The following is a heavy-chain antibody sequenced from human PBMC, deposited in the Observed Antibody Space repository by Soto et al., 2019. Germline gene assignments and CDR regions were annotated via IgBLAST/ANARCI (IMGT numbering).Heavy chain of an antibody. D-gene: IGHD3-10*01. CDR2: ISSGSSYI. CDR3: ARSSGGSGKLWNYYGMDV. CDR1: GFTFSSYS. V-gene: IGHV3-21*06. J-gene: IGHJ6*02. Sequence: PGGSLRLSCAASGFTFSSYSMNWVRQAPGKGLEWVSSISSGSSYIYYADSVKGRFTISRDNAKNLLYLQMNSLRAEDTAVYYCARSSGGSGKLWNYYGMDVWGQGTTVTVSS.